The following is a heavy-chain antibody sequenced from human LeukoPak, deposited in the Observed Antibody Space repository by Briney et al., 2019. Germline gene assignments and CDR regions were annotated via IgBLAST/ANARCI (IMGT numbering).Heavy chain of an antibody. Sequence: SETLSLTCTVSGGSISSGSYYWSWIRQPAGKGLEWIGRIYTSGSTNYNPSLKSRVTISVDTSKNQFSLKLSSVTAADTAVYYCARPGRDGYNLWGQGTLVTVSS. D-gene: IGHD5-24*01. CDR2: IYTSGST. J-gene: IGHJ4*02. CDR3: ARPGRDGYNL. V-gene: IGHV4-61*02. CDR1: GGSISSGSYY.